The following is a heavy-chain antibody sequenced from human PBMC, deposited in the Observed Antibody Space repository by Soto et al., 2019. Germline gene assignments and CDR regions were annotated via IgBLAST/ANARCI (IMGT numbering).Heavy chain of an antibody. CDR1: GFTFSSYA. CDR2: ISYDGSNK. J-gene: IGHJ4*02. V-gene: IGHV3-30-3*01. CDR3: ARGWELLLWEDY. D-gene: IGHD1-26*01. Sequence: QVQLVESGGGVVQPGRSLRLSCAASGFTFSSYAMHWVRQAPGKGLEWVAVISYDGSNKYYADSVKGRFTISRDNSKNTLYLQMNSLRAEDTAVYYCARGWELLLWEDYWGQGTLVTVSS.